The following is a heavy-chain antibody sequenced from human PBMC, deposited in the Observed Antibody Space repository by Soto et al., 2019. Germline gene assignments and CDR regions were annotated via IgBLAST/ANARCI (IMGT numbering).Heavy chain of an antibody. Sequence: QLQLQESGSVLVKPSQTLSLTCAVSSGAISSGGYSWSWIRQPPGKGLEWIGYIYDSGSTYYNPSLKSRVTRSVDRSKNQFSLKLSSVTAADTAVYYSARVPDYWGQGTLVTVSS. CDR2: IYDSGST. V-gene: IGHV4-30-2*01. D-gene: IGHD2-2*01. CDR1: SGAISSGGYS. J-gene: IGHJ4*02. CDR3: ARVPDY.